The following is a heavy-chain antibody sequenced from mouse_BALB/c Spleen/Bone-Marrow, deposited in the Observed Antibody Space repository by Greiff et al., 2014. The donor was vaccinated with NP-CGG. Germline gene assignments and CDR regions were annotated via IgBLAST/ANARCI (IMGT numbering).Heavy chain of an antibody. D-gene: IGHD2-3*01. CDR2: IWAGGST. J-gene: IGHJ1*01. V-gene: IGHV2-9*02. CDR3: ARVYLWYFDV. Sequence: QVQLQQSGPGLVAPSQSLSITCTVSGFSLTSYSVHWVRQPPGKGLGCLGVIWAGGSTNYNSALMSRLSISKDNSKSQVFLKMNSLQTDDTAMYFCARVYLWYFDVWGAGTTVTVSS. CDR1: GFSLTSYS.